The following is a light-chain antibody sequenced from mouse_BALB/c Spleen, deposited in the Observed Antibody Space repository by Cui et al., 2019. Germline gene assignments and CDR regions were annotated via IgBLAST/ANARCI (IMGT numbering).Light chain of an antibody. CDR1: ENIYSN. CDR2: AAT. J-gene: IGKJ1*01. V-gene: IGKV12-46*01. CDR3: QHFWGTPRT. Sequence: DIQMTQSPASLSVSVGETVTITCRASENIYSNLAWYQQKQGKSPQLLVYAATILADGVPSRFSGSGSGTQYSLKINSLQSEDFGSYYCQHFWGTPRTFGGGTKLEIK.